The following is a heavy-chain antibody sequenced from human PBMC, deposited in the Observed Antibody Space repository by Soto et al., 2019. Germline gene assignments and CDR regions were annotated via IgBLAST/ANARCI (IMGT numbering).Heavy chain of an antibody. V-gene: IGHV4-34*09. J-gene: IGHJ4*02. CDR3: ARDRTTYYFDY. CDR2: IYYSGST. CDR1: GGSFSGYY. D-gene: IGHD1-1*01. Sequence: SETLSLTCAVYGGSFSGYYWSWIRQHPGKGLEWIGYIYYSGSTNYNPSLKSRVTISVDTSKNQFSLKLSSVTAADTAVYYCARDRTTYYFDYWGQGTLVTVSS.